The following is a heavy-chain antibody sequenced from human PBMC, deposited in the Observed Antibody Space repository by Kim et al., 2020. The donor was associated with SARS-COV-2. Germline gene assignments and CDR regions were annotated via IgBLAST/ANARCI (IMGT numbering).Heavy chain of an antibody. Sequence: ASVKVSCKASGYTFTSYYMHWVRQAPGQGLEWMGIINPSGGSTSYAQKFQGRVTMTRDTSTSTVYMELSSLRTEDTAVYYCASEAAAGTLGYYGMDVWGQGTTVTVSS. D-gene: IGHD6-13*01. CDR2: INPSGGST. CDR3: ASEAAAGTLGYYGMDV. CDR1: GYTFTSYY. J-gene: IGHJ6*02. V-gene: IGHV1-46*01.